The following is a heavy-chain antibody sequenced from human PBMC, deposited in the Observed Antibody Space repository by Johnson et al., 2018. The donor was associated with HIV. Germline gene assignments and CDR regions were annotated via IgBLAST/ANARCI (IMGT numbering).Heavy chain of an antibody. Sequence: VQLVESGGGLGKPGGSLRLSCAASGFTFNDYAMTWLRQAPGKGLAWVSGINWNGGSTGYPDSVKGRFTISRDNAKNSLYLQMNSLRAEDTAVYYCAKGRVVVAATEAFDIWGQGTMVTVSS. CDR3: AKGRVVVAATEAFDI. V-gene: IGHV3-20*04. CDR1: GFTFNDYA. D-gene: IGHD2-15*01. CDR2: INWNGGST. J-gene: IGHJ3*02.